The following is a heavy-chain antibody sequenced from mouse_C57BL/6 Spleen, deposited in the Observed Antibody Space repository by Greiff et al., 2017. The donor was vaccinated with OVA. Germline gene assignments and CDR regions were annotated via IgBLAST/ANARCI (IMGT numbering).Heavy chain of an antibody. D-gene: IGHD1-1*01. CDR3: ARWDYYGSTYAMDY. V-gene: IGHV1-63*01. Sequence: QVQLQQSGAELVRPGTSVKMSCKASGYTFTNYWIGWAKQRPGHGLEWIGDIYPGGGYTNYNEKFKGKATLTADKSSSTAYMQFSSLTSEDSAIYYWARWDYYGSTYAMDYWGQGTSVTVSS. CDR2: IYPGGGYT. J-gene: IGHJ4*01. CDR1: GYTFTNYW.